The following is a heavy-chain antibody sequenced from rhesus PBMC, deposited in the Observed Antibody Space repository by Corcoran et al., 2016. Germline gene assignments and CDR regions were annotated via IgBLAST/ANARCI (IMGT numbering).Heavy chain of an antibody. CDR2: IFGSGGGT. CDR1: GGSVSSSNW. Sequence: QVQLQESGPGLVKPSETLSLTCAVSGGSVSSSNWWSWIRQPPGKGLEWIGYIFGSGGGTNYNPAHNNRVTISIDTSKNQFSLKLSSVTAADTAVYYCARDHYEDDYGYYYTLDYWGQGVLVTVSS. D-gene: IGHD3-9*01. V-gene: IGHV4S19*01. J-gene: IGHJ4*01. CDR3: ARDHYEDDYGYYYTLDY.